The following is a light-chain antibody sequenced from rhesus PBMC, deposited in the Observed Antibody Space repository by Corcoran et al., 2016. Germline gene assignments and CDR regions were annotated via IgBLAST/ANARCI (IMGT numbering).Light chain of an antibody. V-gene: IGKV1-21*01. CDR2: KAS. CDR1: QGISSW. Sequence: DIQMTQSPSSLSASVGDRVTITCRASQGISSWLAWYQQKPGKAPKPLLYKASSLQSGVPSRFSGGGSGTDFTLTIHSLQPEDSATYYCQQYNSAPFTFGPGTKLDIK. J-gene: IGKJ3*01. CDR3: QQYNSAPFT.